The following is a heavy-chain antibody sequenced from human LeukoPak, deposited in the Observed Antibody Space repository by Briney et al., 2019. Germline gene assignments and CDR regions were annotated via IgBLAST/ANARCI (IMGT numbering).Heavy chain of an antibody. Sequence: GGSLGLSCAASGFTFSSYAMSWVRQAPGKGLEWVSAISGSGGSTYYADSVKGRLTISRDNSKNTLYLQMNSLRAEDTAVYYCAKQGWAPVYFDYWGQGTLVTVSS. J-gene: IGHJ4*02. CDR3: AKQGWAPVYFDY. CDR2: ISGSGGST. CDR1: GFTFSSYA. V-gene: IGHV3-23*01. D-gene: IGHD5-24*01.